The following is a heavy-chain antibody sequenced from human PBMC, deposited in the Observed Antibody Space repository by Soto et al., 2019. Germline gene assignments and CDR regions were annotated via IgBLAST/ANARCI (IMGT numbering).Heavy chain of an antibody. V-gene: IGHV3-21*01. CDR1: GFTFSSYS. CDR3: ASSGSGSYYRSPSY. J-gene: IGHJ4*02. D-gene: IGHD3-10*01. CDR2: ISSSSSYI. Sequence: GGSLRLSCAASGFTFSSYSMNWVRQAPGKGLEWVSSISSSSSYIYYADSVKGRFTISRDNAKNSLYLQMNSLRAEDTAVYYCASSGSGSYYRSPSYWGQGTLVTGSS.